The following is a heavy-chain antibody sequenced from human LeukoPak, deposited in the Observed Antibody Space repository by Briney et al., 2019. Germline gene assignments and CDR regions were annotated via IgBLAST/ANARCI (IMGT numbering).Heavy chain of an antibody. CDR1: GFTFSSYW. D-gene: IGHD4-17*01. Sequence: VGSLRLSCAASGFTFSSYWMHWVRQAPGKGLVWVSRINSDGSSTNYADSVKGRFTISRDNAKNTLYLQMNSLRAEDTAVYYCARNADYGDSNPFDYWGQGTLVTVSS. CDR3: ARNADYGDSNPFDY. J-gene: IGHJ4*02. V-gene: IGHV3-74*01. CDR2: INSDGSST.